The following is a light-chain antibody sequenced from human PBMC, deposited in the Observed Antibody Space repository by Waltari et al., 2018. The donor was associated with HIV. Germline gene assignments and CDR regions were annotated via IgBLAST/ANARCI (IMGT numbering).Light chain of an antibody. Sequence: QSALTQPPSASGSPGQSVTISCTGTSSDVGGYYYVSWYQQHPGKAPKLMMYEVSKRPSGVPDRFSGSKSGNTASLTVSGLQAEDEADYYCNSYAGSNNWVFGGGTKLTVL. J-gene: IGLJ3*02. CDR3: NSYAGSNNWV. CDR1: SSDVGGYYY. V-gene: IGLV2-8*01. CDR2: EVS.